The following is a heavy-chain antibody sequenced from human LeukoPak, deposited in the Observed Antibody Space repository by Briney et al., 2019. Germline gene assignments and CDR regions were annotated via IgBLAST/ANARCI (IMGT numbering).Heavy chain of an antibody. CDR3: ARHLAAGKWVLFDY. CDR1: GGSISSYY. D-gene: IGHD6-13*01. V-gene: IGHV4-59*08. CDR2: IYYSGST. J-gene: IGHJ4*02. Sequence: SETLSLTCTVSGGSISSYYWSWIRQPPGKGLEWIGYIYYSGSTNYNPSLKSRVTISVDTSKNQFSLKLSSVTAADTAVYYCARHLAAGKWVLFDYWGQGTLVTVSS.